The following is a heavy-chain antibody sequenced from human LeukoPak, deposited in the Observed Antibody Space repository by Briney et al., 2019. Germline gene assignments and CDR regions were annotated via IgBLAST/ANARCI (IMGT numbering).Heavy chain of an antibody. CDR3: AKRSAYGYYFDY. V-gene: IGHV5-51*01. CDR2: IHPGDYDI. J-gene: IGHJ4*02. CDR1: GYSFPSYW. Sequence: GESLKISCKGSGYSFPSYWIAWMRQMPGKGLEWMGIIHPGDYDIEYSPSFRGQVTISADKSTGTAYLQWSSLKASDTAMYYCAKRSAYGYYFDYWGQGTLVTVSS. D-gene: IGHD5-12*01.